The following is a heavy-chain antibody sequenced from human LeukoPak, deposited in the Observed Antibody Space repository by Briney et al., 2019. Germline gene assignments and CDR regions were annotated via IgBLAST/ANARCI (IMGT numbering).Heavy chain of an antibody. V-gene: IGHV4-34*01. J-gene: IGHJ4*02. Sequence: SETLSLTRAVYGGSFSGYYWSWIRQPPGKGLEWIGEINHSGSTNYNPSLKSRVTISVDTSKNQFSLKLSSVTAADTAVYYCARDPSGYFNYWGQGTLATVSS. CDR3: ARDPSGYFNY. CDR1: GGSFSGYY. D-gene: IGHD3-22*01. CDR2: INHSGST.